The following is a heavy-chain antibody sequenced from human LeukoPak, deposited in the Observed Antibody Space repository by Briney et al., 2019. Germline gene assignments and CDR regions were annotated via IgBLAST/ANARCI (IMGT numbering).Heavy chain of an antibody. CDR1: GYSFTSYW. J-gene: IGHJ6*02. V-gene: IGHV5-51*01. CDR2: IYPGDSDT. CDR3: ARQSGSGSADYYYYGMDV. D-gene: IGHD3-10*01. Sequence: GESPKISCKGSGYSFTSYWIGWVRQMPGKGLEWMGIIYPGDSDTRYSPSFQGQVTISADKSISTAYLQWSSLKASDTAMSYCARQSGSGSADYYYYGMDVWGQGTTVTVSS.